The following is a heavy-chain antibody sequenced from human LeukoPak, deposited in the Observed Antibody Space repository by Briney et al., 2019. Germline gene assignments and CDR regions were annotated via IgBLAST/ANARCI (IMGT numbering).Heavy chain of an antibody. Sequence: PSETLSLTCTVSGGSISSSSYYWGWIRQPPGKGLEWIGSMYYSGGTFYNPSLKSRVTTSVDTSKKQFSLKLSSVTAADTAVYYCANMGDGSSRFLGVNYWGQGTLVTVSS. J-gene: IGHJ4*02. CDR1: GGSISSSSYY. CDR3: ANMGDGSSRFLGVNY. CDR2: MYYSGGT. V-gene: IGHV4-39*01. D-gene: IGHD2-2*01.